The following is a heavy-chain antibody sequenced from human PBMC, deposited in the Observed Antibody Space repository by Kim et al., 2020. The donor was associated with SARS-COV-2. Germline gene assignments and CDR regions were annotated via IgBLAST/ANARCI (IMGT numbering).Heavy chain of an antibody. V-gene: IGHV3-33*06. J-gene: IGHJ6*02. Sequence: GGSLRLSCAASGFTFSNYGMHWVRQAPGKGLEWVAVIWPDGGKKYYVDSVKGRFTISRDNSKNTLYLQMDSLRVEDMAVYYCVKDVGDYYGGRRGYCGMDVWGPGTTLSVSS. D-gene: IGHD3-10*01. CDR2: IWPDGGKK. CDR1: GFTFSNYG. CDR3: VKDVGDYYGGRRGYCGMDV.